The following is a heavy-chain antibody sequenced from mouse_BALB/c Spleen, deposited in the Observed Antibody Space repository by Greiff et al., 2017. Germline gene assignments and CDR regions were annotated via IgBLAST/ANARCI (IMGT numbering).Heavy chain of an antibody. CDR3: ARDGKSWYFDV. CDR1: GFTFSSYA. V-gene: IGHV5-9-4*01. CDR2: ISSGGSYT. J-gene: IGHJ1*01. Sequence: EVQLVESGGGLVKPGGSLKLSCAASGFTFSSYAMSWVRQSPEKRLEWVAEISSGGSYTYYPDTVTGRFTISRDNDKNTLYLEMSSLRSEDTARYYCARDGKSWYFDVWGAGTTVTVSS. D-gene: IGHD2-1*01.